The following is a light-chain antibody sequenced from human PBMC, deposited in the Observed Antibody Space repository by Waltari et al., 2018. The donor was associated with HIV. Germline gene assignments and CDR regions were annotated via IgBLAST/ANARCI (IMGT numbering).Light chain of an antibody. CDR3: QQYVSSPWT. V-gene: IGKV3-20*01. CDR1: QSLSNSY. CDR2: DAS. J-gene: IGKJ1*01. Sequence: VVLTQSPGTLSLSPGERATLSCRASQSLSNSYLAWYQQKPGQAPRLLIYDASSRATGIPDKFSGSGSGTDFTLTISKLEPEDFAVYYCQQYVSSPWTFGQGTKVEIK.